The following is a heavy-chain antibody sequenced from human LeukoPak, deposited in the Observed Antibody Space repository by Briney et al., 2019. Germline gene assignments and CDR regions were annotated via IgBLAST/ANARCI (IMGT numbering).Heavy chain of an antibody. CDR2: INPNSGGT. CDR1: GYTFTGYY. CDR3: ARHSNPTPNCGGDCYPFDY. J-gene: IGHJ4*02. D-gene: IGHD2-21*02. V-gene: IGHV1-2*02. Sequence: ASVKVSCKASGYTFTGYYMHWVRQAPGQGLEWMGWINPNSGGTNYAQKFQGRVTMTRDTSISTAYMELSRLRSDDTAVYYCARHSNPTPNCGGDCYPFDYWGQGTLVTVSS.